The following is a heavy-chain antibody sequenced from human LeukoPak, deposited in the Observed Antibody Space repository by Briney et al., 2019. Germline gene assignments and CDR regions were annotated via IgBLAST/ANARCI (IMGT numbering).Heavy chain of an antibody. D-gene: IGHD6-13*01. CDR2: INSDGSST. CDR1: GFTFCDYA. CDR3: ARDDRIAAALASFYYYYYMDV. J-gene: IGHJ6*03. V-gene: IGHV3-74*01. Sequence: PGGSLRLSCTASGFTFCDYAMTWVRQAPGKGLVWVSRINSDGSSTSYADSVKGRFTISRDNAKNTLYLQMNSLRAEDTAVYYCARDDRIAAALASFYYYYYMDVWGKGTTVTVSS.